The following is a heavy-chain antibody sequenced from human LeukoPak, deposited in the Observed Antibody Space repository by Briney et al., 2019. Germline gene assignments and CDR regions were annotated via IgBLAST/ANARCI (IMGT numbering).Heavy chain of an antibody. V-gene: IGHV3-15*01. CDR2: IKSKTDGGTT. D-gene: IGHD3-9*01. CDR3: TTGHFDWLGYDAFGI. CDR1: GFTFSSYA. Sequence: GGSLRLSCAASGFTFSSYAMSWVRQAPGKGLEWVGRIKSKTDGGTTDYAAPVKGRFTISRDDSKNTLYLQMNSLKTENTAVYYCTTGHFDWLGYDAFGIWGQGTMVTVSS. J-gene: IGHJ3*02.